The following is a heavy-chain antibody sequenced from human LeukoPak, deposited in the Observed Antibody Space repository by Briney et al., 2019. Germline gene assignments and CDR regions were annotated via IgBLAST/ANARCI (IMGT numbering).Heavy chain of an antibody. CDR1: GFTVSTNY. V-gene: IGHV3-66*01. CDR2: ISSGGNT. D-gene: IGHD4-23*01. Sequence: RPGGSLRLSCAASGFTVSTNYMSWVRQAPGRGLEWVSVISSGGNTYYADSVKGRFTISRDNSKNTLYLQMNSLRADDTAVYYCARDSGTTVGYFDYWGQGTLVTVSS. J-gene: IGHJ4*02. CDR3: ARDSGTTVGYFDY.